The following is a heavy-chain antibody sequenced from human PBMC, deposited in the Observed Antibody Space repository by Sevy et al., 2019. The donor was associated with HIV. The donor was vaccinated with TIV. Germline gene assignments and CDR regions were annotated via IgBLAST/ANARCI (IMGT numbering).Heavy chain of an antibody. V-gene: IGHV3-9*01. J-gene: IGHJ4*02. Sequence: GGSLRLSCAASGFTFDDYAMHWVRQAPGKGLEWVSGISWNSGSIGYADSVKGRFTISRDNAKNSLYLQMNSLRAEDTALYYCAKDIGYYYDSSGYPDYWGQGTLVTVSS. CDR3: AKDIGYYYDSSGYPDY. CDR2: ISWNSGSI. D-gene: IGHD3-22*01. CDR1: GFTFDDYA.